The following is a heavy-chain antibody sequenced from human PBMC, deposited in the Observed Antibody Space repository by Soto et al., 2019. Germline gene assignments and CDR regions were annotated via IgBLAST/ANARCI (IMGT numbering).Heavy chain of an antibody. V-gene: IGHV4-61*01. D-gene: IGHD5-12*01. CDR3: ARERRDGYNFGIPSYYFDY. Sequence: SETLSLTCTVSGGSVSSGSYYWSWIRQPPGKGLEWIGYIYYSGSTNYNPSLKSRVTISVDTSKNQFSLKLSSVTAADTAVYYCARERRDGYNFGIPSYYFDYWGQGTLVTVSS. CDR2: IYYSGST. J-gene: IGHJ4*02. CDR1: GGSVSSGSYY.